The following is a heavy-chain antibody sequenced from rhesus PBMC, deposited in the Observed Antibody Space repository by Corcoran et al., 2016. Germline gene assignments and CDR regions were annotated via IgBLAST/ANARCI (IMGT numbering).Heavy chain of an antibody. CDR3: ARVGSSWSEWDTVGTEWYFDL. D-gene: IGHD5-42*01. J-gene: IGHJ2*01. Sequence: QVQLQESGPGLVKPSETLSLTCAVSGYSISSVYYWGWIRQPPGKGLEWIGRIHGSGGSNSLNPCPKSRVTLSVDTSKNQFSLKLSSVTAADTAVYYCARVGSSWSEWDTVGTEWYFDLWGPGTPITISS. CDR1: GYSISSVYY. CDR2: IHGSGGSN. V-gene: IGHV4S14*01.